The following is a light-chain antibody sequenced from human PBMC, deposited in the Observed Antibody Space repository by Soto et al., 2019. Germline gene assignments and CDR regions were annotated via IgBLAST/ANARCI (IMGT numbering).Light chain of an antibody. CDR3: CSYTGGTTPVL. CDR2: EVN. V-gene: IGLV2-23*02. Sequence: QSALTQPASVSGSPGQSITISCTGTSSDVGSYNLVSWYQQHPGKAPKLIIYEVNNRPSGISNRFSGSKSGNTASLAVSGLQAEDEADYYCCSYTGGTTPVLFGGGTKLTVL. CDR1: SSDVGSYNL. J-gene: IGLJ3*02.